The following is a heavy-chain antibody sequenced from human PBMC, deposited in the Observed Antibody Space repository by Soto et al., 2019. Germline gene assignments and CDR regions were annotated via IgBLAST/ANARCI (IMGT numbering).Heavy chain of an antibody. Sequence: LRLSCAASVFTFSSYAMHWVRQAPGKGLEWVAVISYDGSNKYYADSVKGRFTISRDNSKNTLYLQMNSLRAEDTAVYYCARDRSGSYSDYWGQGTLVTVSS. V-gene: IGHV3-30-3*01. CDR2: ISYDGSNK. CDR3: ARDRSGSYSDY. CDR1: VFTFSSYA. J-gene: IGHJ4*02. D-gene: IGHD1-26*01.